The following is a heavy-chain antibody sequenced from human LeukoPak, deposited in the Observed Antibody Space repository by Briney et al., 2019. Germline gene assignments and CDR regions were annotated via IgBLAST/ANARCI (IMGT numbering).Heavy chain of an antibody. Sequence: PSQTLSLTCTVSGGSISSGSYYWSWIRQPAGKGLEWIGRIYTSGSTNYNPSLKSRVTISVDTSKNQFSLKLSSVTAADTAVYYCARYYKRYSYYYYGMDVWGQGTMVTVSS. J-gene: IGHJ6*02. D-gene: IGHD3-10*01. V-gene: IGHV4-61*02. CDR3: ARYYKRYSYYYYGMDV. CDR2: IYTSGST. CDR1: GGSISSGSYY.